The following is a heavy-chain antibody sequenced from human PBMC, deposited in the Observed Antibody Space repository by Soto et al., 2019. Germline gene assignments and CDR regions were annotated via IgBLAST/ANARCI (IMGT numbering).Heavy chain of an antibody. CDR1: GFTFSSYA. Sequence: GGSLRLSCAASGFTFSSYAMHWVRQAPGKGLEWVAVISYDGSNKYYADSVKGRFTISRDNSKNTLYLQMNSLRAEDTAVYYCARVGSPLPFDYWGQGTLVTVSS. CDR3: ARVGSPLPFDY. CDR2: ISYDGSNK. V-gene: IGHV3-30-3*01. J-gene: IGHJ4*02. D-gene: IGHD3-10*01.